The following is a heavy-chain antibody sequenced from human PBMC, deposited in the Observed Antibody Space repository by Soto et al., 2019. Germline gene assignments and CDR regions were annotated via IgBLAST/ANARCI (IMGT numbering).Heavy chain of an antibody. CDR2: IIPIFGTA. CDR1: GGTFSSYA. J-gene: IGHJ4*02. D-gene: IGHD3-10*01. CDR3: ARDVPYGSGRDY. Sequence: SVKVSCKASGGTFSSYAISWVRQAPGQGLEWMGGIIPIFGTANYAQKFQGRVTITRDTSASTAYMELSSLRSEDTAVYYCARDVPYGSGRDYWGQGTLVTVSS. V-gene: IGHV1-69*05.